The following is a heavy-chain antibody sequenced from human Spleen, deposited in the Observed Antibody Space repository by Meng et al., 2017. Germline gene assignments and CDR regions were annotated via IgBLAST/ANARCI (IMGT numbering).Heavy chain of an antibody. Sequence: GQLQRWGAGLLKPSETLSLTCVVSGGSFSDYYWSWIRQPPGKGREWIGEINHSGSTNYNPSLESRATISVDTSQNNLSLKLSSVTAADSAVYYCARGPTTMAHDFDYWGQGTLVTVSS. CDR1: GGSFSDYY. CDR3: ARGPTTMAHDFDY. V-gene: IGHV4-34*01. CDR2: INHSGST. J-gene: IGHJ4*02. D-gene: IGHD4-11*01.